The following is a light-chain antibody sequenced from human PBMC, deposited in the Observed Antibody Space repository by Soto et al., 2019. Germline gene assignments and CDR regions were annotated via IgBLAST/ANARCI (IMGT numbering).Light chain of an antibody. V-gene: IGLV2-14*03. CDR1: SSDIGAYNS. CDR2: DVS. Sequence: QSVLTQPASVSASPGQSITISCTGTSSDIGAYNSVSWYQQHPGKAPPLMIYDVSYRLSGISGRFSGSKSGNTASLTISGLQADDDADYYCASYTSARIRVFGGGTKVTVL. J-gene: IGLJ2*01. CDR3: ASYTSARIRV.